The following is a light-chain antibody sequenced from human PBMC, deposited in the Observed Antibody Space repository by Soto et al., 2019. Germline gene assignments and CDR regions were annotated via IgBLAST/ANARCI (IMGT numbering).Light chain of an antibody. CDR2: GAS. Sequence: EIVMTQSPATLSVSPGERATLSCRASQSVNRNLAWYQQKPGQAPRLLIYGASTRATGIPVRFSGSGSGTDFTLTITSLQSEDFAVYYCQEYNNWRPITFGGGTKVDIK. CDR3: QEYNNWRPIT. V-gene: IGKV3-15*01. J-gene: IGKJ4*01. CDR1: QSVNRN.